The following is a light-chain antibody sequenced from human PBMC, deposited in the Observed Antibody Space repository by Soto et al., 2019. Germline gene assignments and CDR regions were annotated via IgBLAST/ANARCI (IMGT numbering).Light chain of an antibody. V-gene: IGKV4-1*01. Sequence: DIVMTQSPDSLAVSLGDRATIYCKSSQSVLYTSNNKNYLAWYQQKPGQPPKLLIYWSSTRESGVPDRFTGSGSETDFTLTISGLQAEDVAVYYCQQHFSSPLSFGGGTKVEIK. CDR1: QSVLYTSNNKNY. CDR3: QQHFSSPLS. J-gene: IGKJ4*01. CDR2: WSS.